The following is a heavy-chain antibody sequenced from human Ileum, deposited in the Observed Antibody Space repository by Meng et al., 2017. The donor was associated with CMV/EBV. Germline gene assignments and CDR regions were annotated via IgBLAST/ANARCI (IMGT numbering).Heavy chain of an antibody. CDR2: ISSSGSTI. CDR3: ARGVRPYYDFWSGYYHPYYFDY. V-gene: IGHV3-11*04. J-gene: IGHJ4*02. D-gene: IGHD3-3*01. CDR1: YY. Sequence: YYMSWIGQAPGTGLEWVSYISSSGSTIYYADSVKGRFTISRDNAKNSLYLQMNSLRAEDTAVYYCARGVRPYYDFWSGYYHPYYFDYWGQGTLVTVSS.